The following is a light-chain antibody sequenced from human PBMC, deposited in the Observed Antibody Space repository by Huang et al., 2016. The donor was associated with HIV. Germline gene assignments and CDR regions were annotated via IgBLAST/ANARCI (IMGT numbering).Light chain of an antibody. CDR3: QQTDNPPRT. V-gene: IGKV1-39*01. J-gene: IGKJ1*01. Sequence: DIQMTQSPSSLSASVGDRVTIACRASQSIRKLLNWYQQKPGEAPKLLMHSASSLQSGVPSRFSGSGSGTDFTLTITSLQPEDFATYYCQQTDNPPRTFGQGTKVVIK. CDR2: SAS. CDR1: QSIRKL.